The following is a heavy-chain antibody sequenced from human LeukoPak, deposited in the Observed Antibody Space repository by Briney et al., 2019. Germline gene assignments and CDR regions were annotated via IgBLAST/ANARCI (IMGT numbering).Heavy chain of an antibody. J-gene: IGHJ4*02. CDR3: ASSRTGSYYSVSDY. Sequence: GGSLRLSCAASGFTFSDYYMSWIRQAPGRGLEWVSYISSSGSTIYYADSVKGRFTISRDNAKNSLYLQMNSLRAEDTAVYYCASSRTGSYYSVSDYWGQGTLVTVSS. CDR2: ISSSGSTI. CDR1: GFTFSDYY. D-gene: IGHD1-26*01. V-gene: IGHV3-11*01.